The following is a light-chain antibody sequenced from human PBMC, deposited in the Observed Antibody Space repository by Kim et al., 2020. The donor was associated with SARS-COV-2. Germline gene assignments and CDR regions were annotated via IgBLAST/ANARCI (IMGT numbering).Light chain of an antibody. CDR2: DAS. J-gene: IGKJ5*01. CDR3: QQRTNWPPIT. V-gene: IGKV3-11*01. Sequence: SPGERATLSCRASQSVSTYLAWYQQNPGQAPRLLIYDASNRATGVPPRFSGSGSGTDFTLTISNLESEDVAIYYCQQRTNWPPITFGQGTRLEIK. CDR1: QSVSTY.